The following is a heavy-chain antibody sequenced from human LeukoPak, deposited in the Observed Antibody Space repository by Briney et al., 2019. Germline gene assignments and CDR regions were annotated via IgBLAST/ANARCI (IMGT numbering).Heavy chain of an antibody. V-gene: IGHV4-61*02. CDR3: ARDEGSGSYAWDY. J-gene: IGHJ4*02. CDR1: GGSISSGSYY. D-gene: IGHD1-26*01. Sequence: PSQTLSLTCTVSGGSISSGSYYWSWIRQPAGKGLEWIGRIYFSGSTNYNPSLKSRVTMSLDTSKNQFSLKMRSMTAADTAVYYCARDEGSGSYAWDYWGQGTLVTVSS. CDR2: IYFSGST.